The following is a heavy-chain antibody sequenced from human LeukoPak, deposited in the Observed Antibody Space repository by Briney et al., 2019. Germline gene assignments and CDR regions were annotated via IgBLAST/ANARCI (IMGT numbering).Heavy chain of an antibody. CDR1: GFTFDDYA. D-gene: IGHD3-10*01. Sequence: GRSLRLSCAASGFTFDDYAMHWVWQAPGKGLEWVSGISWNSGSIGYADSVKGRFTISRDNAKNSLYLQMNSLRAEDTAVYYCARVEGDHGSGSYYPNYYYYYMDVWGKGTTVTISS. CDR3: ARVEGDHGSGSYYPNYYYYYMDV. J-gene: IGHJ6*03. CDR2: ISWNSGSI. V-gene: IGHV3-9*01.